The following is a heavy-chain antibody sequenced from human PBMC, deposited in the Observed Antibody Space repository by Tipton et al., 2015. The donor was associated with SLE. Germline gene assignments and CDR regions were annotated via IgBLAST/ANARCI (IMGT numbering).Heavy chain of an antibody. CDR3: ARGAALLRFLEWLFRDYFDY. CDR1: GGSFSGYY. V-gene: IGHV4-34*01. Sequence: TLSLTCAVYGGSFSGYYWSWIRQPPGKGLEWIGEINHSGSTNYNPSLKSRVTISVDTSKNQFSLKLSSVTAADTAVYYCARGAALLRFLEWLFRDYFDYRGQGTLVTVSS. CDR2: INHSGST. D-gene: IGHD3-3*01. J-gene: IGHJ4*02.